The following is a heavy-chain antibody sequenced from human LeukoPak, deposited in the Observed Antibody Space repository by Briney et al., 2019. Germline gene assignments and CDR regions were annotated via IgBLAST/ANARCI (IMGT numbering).Heavy chain of an antibody. CDR3: ARNLPAADY. V-gene: IGHV3-23*01. D-gene: IGHD2-2*01. CDR2: ISGSGGNT. J-gene: IGHJ4*02. Sequence: GGSLRLSCAASGFTFSNYAMSWVRQAPGKGLEWVSAISGSGGNTYYADSVKGRFTISRDNAKNSLYPQMNSLRAEDTAVYYCARNLPAADYWGQGTLVTVSS. CDR1: GFTFSNYA.